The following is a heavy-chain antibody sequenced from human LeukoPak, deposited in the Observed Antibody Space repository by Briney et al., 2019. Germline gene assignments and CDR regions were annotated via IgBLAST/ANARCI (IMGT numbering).Heavy chain of an antibody. Sequence: GGSLRLSCAASGFTFSSYSMNWVRQAPGKGLEWVSYIGSSRSTIHYADSVKGRFTISRDNAKNSLYLQMTSLRAEDTAIYYCAREEAHYYDSSGYYGYWGQGTLVTVSS. V-gene: IGHV3-48*04. J-gene: IGHJ4*02. CDR2: IGSSRSTI. CDR1: GFTFSSYS. D-gene: IGHD3-22*01. CDR3: AREEAHYYDSSGYYGY.